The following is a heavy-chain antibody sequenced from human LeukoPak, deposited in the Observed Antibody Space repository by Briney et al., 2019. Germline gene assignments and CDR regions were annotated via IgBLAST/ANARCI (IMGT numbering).Heavy chain of an antibody. Sequence: GGSLRLSCAASGFTFSSYSMNWVRQAPGKGLEWVSSISSSSSYIYYADSVKGRFTISRDNAKNSLYLQMNSLRAEDTAVYYCARDFHDYGDFWGIYYYYMDVWGKGTTVTVSS. CDR2: ISSSSSYI. D-gene: IGHD4-17*01. J-gene: IGHJ6*03. CDR3: ARDFHDYGDFWGIYYYYMDV. CDR1: GFTFSSYS. V-gene: IGHV3-21*01.